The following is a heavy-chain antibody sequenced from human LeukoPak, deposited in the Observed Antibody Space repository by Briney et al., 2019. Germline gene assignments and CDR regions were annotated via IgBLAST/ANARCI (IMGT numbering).Heavy chain of an antibody. Sequence: ASVKVSCKASGYTFISYDINWVRQATGQGPEWMGWMNPNSGNTGYAQKFQGRVTITRNTSISTAYMELSSLRSEDTAVYYCARRGYSYGQVYYYYYMDVWGKGTTVTVSS. D-gene: IGHD5-18*01. CDR1: GYTFISYD. V-gene: IGHV1-8*03. CDR2: MNPNSGNT. J-gene: IGHJ6*03. CDR3: ARRGYSYGQVYYYYYMDV.